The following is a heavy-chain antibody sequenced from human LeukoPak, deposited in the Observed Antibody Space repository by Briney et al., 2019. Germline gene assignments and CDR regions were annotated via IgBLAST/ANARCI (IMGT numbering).Heavy chain of an antibody. J-gene: IGHJ5*02. D-gene: IGHD1-1*01. CDR3: ARASSFDKTTRWNPAYFGP. CDR2: INHSGTT. Sequence: SETLSLTCAVHGGSLSGFYWSWIRQPPGKGLEWIGEINHSGTTNYNPSLKSRVTISVDTSQNQVSLDLASVTAADKAVYYCARASSFDKTTRWNPAYFGPWGPGSLVTVAS. V-gene: IGHV4-34*01. CDR1: GGSLSGFY.